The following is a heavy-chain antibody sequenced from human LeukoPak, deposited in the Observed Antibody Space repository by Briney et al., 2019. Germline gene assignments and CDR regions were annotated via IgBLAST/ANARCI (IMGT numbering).Heavy chain of an antibody. Sequence: PGGSLRLSCAASGFTFSSYAMSWVRQAPGKGLEWVSGISGRGGSTYYADSVKGRFTISRDNSKNTLYLQMNNLRAEDTAVYYCTRVPRDYGDYGIDYWGQGTLVTVSS. CDR3: TRVPRDYGDYGIDY. D-gene: IGHD4-17*01. V-gene: IGHV3-23*01. J-gene: IGHJ4*02. CDR1: GFTFSSYA. CDR2: ISGRGGST.